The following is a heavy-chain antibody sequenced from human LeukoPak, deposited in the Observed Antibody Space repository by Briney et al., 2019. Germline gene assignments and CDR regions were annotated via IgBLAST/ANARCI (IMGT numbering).Heavy chain of an antibody. CDR2: ISSSGSTI. D-gene: IGHD2/OR15-2a*01. J-gene: IGHJ5*02. CDR3: ARDRDIVIVAATIPHWFDT. V-gene: IGHV3-48*04. CDR1: GFTFNRYG. Sequence: GGSLRLSCAASGFTFNRYGINWVRQAPGKGPEWVSYISSSGSTIYYAASVKGRFTISRDNAKNSLHLQMNSLRTEDTAVYYCARDRDIVIVAATIPHWFDTWGQGALVTVSS.